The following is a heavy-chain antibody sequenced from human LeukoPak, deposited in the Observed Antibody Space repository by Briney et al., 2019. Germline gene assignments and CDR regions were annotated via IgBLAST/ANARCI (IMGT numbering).Heavy chain of an antibody. V-gene: IGHV1-69*04. Sequence: SVKVSCKASGGTFSSYAISWVRQAPGQGLEWMGRIIPILGIANYAQKFQGRVTITADKSTSTAYMELSSLRSEDTAVYYCATLWDQRQQLVIHAEYFQHWGQGTLVTVSS. CDR3: ATLWDQRQQLVIHAEYFQH. D-gene: IGHD6-13*01. J-gene: IGHJ1*01. CDR1: GGTFSSYA. CDR2: IIPILGIA.